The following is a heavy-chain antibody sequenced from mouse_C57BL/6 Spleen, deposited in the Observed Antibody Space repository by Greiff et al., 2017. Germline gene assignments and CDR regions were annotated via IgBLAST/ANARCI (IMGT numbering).Heavy chain of an antibody. CDR2: INPNNGGT. CDR3: ARWDYYGSSYDYAMDY. J-gene: IGHJ4*01. Sequence: VQLQQSGPELVKPGASVKISCKASGYTFTDYYMNWVKQSHGKSLEWIGDINPNNGGTSYNQKFKGKATLTVDKSSSTAYMELRSLTSEDSAVYCCARWDYYGSSYDYAMDYWGQGTSVTVSS. D-gene: IGHD1-1*01. CDR1: GYTFTDYY. V-gene: IGHV1-26*01.